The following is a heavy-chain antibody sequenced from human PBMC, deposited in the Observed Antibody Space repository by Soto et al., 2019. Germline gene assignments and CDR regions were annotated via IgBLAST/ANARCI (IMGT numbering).Heavy chain of an antibody. CDR2: IYYSGST. D-gene: IGHD1-26*01. J-gene: IGHJ5*02. CDR3: ARGKYSGSYYDWFDP. V-gene: IGHV4-59*12. CDR1: GGSISSYC. Sequence: SEILSLTCTVSGGSISSYCWSWIRQPPGKGLEWIGYIYYSGSTNYNPSLKSRVTISVDTSKNQFSLKLSSVTAADTAVYYCARGKYSGSYYDWFDPWGQGTLVTVSS.